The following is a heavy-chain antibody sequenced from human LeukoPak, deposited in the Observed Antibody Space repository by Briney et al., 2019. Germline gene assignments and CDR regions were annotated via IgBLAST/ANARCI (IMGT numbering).Heavy chain of an antibody. Sequence: PGGSLRLSCAASGFTFSNNWMHWVRQAPGKGLVWVSQINSDGSSTNYADSVKGRFTISRDNAKNTLYLQMNSLRAEDTALYYCTVGATTGMDVWGQGTTVTVSS. CDR3: TVGATTGMDV. CDR2: INSDGSST. J-gene: IGHJ6*02. D-gene: IGHD1-26*01. CDR1: GFTFSNNW. V-gene: IGHV3-74*01.